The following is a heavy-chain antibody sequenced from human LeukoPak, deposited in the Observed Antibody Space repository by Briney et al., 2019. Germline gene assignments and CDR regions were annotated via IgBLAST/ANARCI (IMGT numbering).Heavy chain of an antibody. D-gene: IGHD3-9*01. CDR3: ARGILTGYLDV. Sequence: PGGTLRLSCTASGFDFTNYGMNWVRQAPGKGLEWISYISSSGSTTYYADSVKGRFTISRDNAKNSLYLQTKSLRAEDTAVYYCARGILTGYLDVWGKGTTVTISS. V-gene: IGHV3-48*04. CDR1: GFDFTNYG. J-gene: IGHJ6*03. CDR2: ISSSGSTT.